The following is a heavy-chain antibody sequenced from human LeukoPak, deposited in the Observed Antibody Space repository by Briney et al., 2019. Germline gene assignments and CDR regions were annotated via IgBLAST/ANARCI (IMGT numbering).Heavy chain of an antibody. V-gene: IGHV1-46*01. CDR2: INPSGGST. CDR1: GYTFTSYY. Sequence: ASVKVSCKASGYTFTSYYIDWVRQAPGQGLEWMGVINPSGGSTRYAQKFQGRVTMTGDPSTRTVYVELSSLTSDDTAVYCCARGTTDAYWGQGTPVTVSS. J-gene: IGHJ4*02. CDR3: ARGTTDAY. D-gene: IGHD1-1*01.